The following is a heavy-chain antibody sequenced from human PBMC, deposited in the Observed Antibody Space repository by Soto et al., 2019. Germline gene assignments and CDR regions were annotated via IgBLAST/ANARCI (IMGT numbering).Heavy chain of an antibody. D-gene: IGHD6-13*01. J-gene: IGHJ6*02. Sequence: PGGSLRLSCAASGFTFSSYSMNWVRQAPGKGLEWVSSISSSSSYIYYADSVKGRFTISRDNAKNSLYLQMNSLRAEDTAVYYCARFRIAGYYYYGMDVWGQGTTVTVSS. CDR1: GFTFSSYS. CDR2: ISSSSSYI. V-gene: IGHV3-21*01. CDR3: ARFRIAGYYYYGMDV.